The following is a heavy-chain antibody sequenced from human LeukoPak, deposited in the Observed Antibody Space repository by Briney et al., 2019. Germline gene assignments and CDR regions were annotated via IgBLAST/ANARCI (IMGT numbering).Heavy chain of an antibody. J-gene: IGHJ6*02. CDR3: ARGRSNYYGMDD. CDR1: DGSINSYY. CDR2: IYYNGNT. D-gene: IGHD1-26*01. Sequence: SETLSLTCSVSDGSINSYYWNWIRRPPGKGLEWIGYIYYNGNTNYSPSLKSRVTMSVDTSKNLFSLKVSSVTAADTAVYYCARGRSNYYGMDDWGQGTTVTVSS. V-gene: IGHV4-59*01.